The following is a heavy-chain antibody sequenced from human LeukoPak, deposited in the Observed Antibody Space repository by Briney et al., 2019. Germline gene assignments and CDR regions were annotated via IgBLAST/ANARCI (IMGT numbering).Heavy chain of an antibody. CDR3: ASGLYGGNSPQPFDY. D-gene: IGHD4-23*01. V-gene: IGHV4-4*07. CDR2: VYPTENT. J-gene: IGHJ4*02. CDR1: GDSISNYY. Sequence: SETLSLTCTVSGDSISNYYWSWIRQPAGKGLEWIGRVYPTENTHYNPSLKSRVTMSLDTSKNQFSLKLNSVTAADTAVYYCASGLYGGNSPQPFDYWGQGTLVTVSS.